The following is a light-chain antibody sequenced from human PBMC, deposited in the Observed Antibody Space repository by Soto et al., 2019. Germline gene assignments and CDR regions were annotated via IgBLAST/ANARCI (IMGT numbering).Light chain of an antibody. CDR1: SSDVGAYNS. J-gene: IGLJ1*01. V-gene: IGLV2-23*01. Sequence: QSALAQPASVSGSPGQSITISCTGTSSDVGAYNSVSWYQQHPHKAPQVIIYKGTQRPSGVSNRFSGSTSGNAASLTISGLQADDEADYFCCSSAPESTYVFGSGTKSPS. CDR2: KGT. CDR3: CSSAPESTYV.